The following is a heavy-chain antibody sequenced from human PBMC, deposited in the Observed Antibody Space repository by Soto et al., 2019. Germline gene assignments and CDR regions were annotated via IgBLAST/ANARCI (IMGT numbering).Heavy chain of an antibody. Sequence: QVQLVESGGGVVQPGRSLRLSCAPSGFTFSNYGMHWVRQAPGKGLEWVAFIWYDGSNKYYEDSVKGRFTISRDNSKNTLYLQMNNLRVDDTAVYYCAGDIGSGHYLLDSWGQGTLVIVSS. D-gene: IGHD3-10*01. V-gene: IGHV3-33*01. CDR2: IWYDGSNK. CDR1: GFTFSNYG. J-gene: IGHJ4*02. CDR3: AGDIGSGHYLLDS.